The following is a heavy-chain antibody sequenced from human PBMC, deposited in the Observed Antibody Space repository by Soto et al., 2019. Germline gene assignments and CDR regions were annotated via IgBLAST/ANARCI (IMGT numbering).Heavy chain of an antibody. CDR3: ARGRYGHY. V-gene: IGHV1-18*01. Sequence: QVHLVQSGAEVKKPGASVKVSCKGSRYGFTTYGITWVRQAPGQGLEWMAWISAHNGNTNYAQKLQGRVTVTRDTSTSTAYMELRSLRSDDTAVYYCARGRYGHYWGQGALVTVSS. D-gene: IGHD1-1*01. CDR1: RYGFTTYG. J-gene: IGHJ4*02. CDR2: ISAHNGNT.